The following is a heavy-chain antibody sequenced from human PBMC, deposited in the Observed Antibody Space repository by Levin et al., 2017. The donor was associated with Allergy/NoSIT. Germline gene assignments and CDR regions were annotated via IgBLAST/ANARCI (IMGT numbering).Heavy chain of an antibody. CDR2: IIPIFGTT. J-gene: IGHJ5*02. Sequence: SVKVSCKASGGALSNFAISWVRQAPGQGLEWMGGIIPIFGTTNYAQKFQGRVTVTADESTNTANMELSSLGSEDTAVYFCARSPYYYSSSGLNWFDPWGQGTLVTVSS. CDR1: GGALSNFA. V-gene: IGHV1-69*13. CDR3: ARSPYYYSSSGLNWFDP. D-gene: IGHD3-22*01.